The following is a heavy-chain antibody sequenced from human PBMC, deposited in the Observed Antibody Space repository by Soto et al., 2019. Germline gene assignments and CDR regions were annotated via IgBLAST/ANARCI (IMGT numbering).Heavy chain of an antibody. J-gene: IGHJ6*02. D-gene: IGHD2-2*01. CDR3: ASMYEYQLNYYYYGMDV. CDR1: GFTFSSYS. V-gene: IGHV3-48*02. Sequence: EVQLVESGGGLVQPGGSLRLSCAASGFTFSSYSMNWVRQAPGKGLEWVSYISSSSSTIYYADSVKGRFTISRDNAKNSLYLQMNSLGDEDTAVYYCASMYEYQLNYYYYGMDVWGQGTTVTVSS. CDR2: ISSSSSTI.